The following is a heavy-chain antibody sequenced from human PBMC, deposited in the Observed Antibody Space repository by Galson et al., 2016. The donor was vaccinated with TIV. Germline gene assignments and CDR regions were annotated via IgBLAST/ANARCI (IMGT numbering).Heavy chain of an antibody. CDR2: ISGDGGST. CDR3: AKVATGGWSYYDTQPPEY. D-gene: IGHD3-22*01. Sequence: SLRLSCAASGFTFHTYAMTWVRQAPGGGLEWVSAISGDGGSTYYAESMKGRFTVSKDISKNTLYLQMKSLRVEDTAVYYCAKVATGGWSYYDTQPPEYWGQGTLVTVSS. CDR1: GFTFHTYA. V-gene: IGHV3-23*01. J-gene: IGHJ4*02.